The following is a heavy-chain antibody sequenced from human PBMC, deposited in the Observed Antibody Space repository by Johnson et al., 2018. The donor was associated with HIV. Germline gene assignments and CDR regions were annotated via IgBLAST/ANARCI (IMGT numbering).Heavy chain of an antibody. CDR3: ARGRWLQNDAFDI. CDR1: GFTFSSYD. V-gene: IGHV3-13*01. Sequence: VQLVESGGGLVQPGGSLRLSCAASGFTFSSYDMHWVRQATGKGLEWVSASGTAGDTYYPGSVKGRFTISRENDKNSLYLQMNSLRAGDTAVYYCARGRWLQNDAFDIWGQGTMVTVSS. D-gene: IGHD5-24*01. J-gene: IGHJ3*02. CDR2: SGTAGDT.